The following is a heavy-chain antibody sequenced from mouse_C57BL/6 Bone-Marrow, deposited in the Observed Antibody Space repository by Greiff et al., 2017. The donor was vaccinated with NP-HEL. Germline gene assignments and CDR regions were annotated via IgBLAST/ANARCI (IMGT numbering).Heavy chain of an antibody. D-gene: IGHD2-1*01. CDR3: ARVGPLLSSFSY. Sequence: QVQLQQPGAELVKPGASVKMSCKASGYTFTSYWITWVKQRPGQGLEWIGDIYPGSGSTNYNEKFKSKATLTVDTSSSTAYMQLSSLTSEDSAVYYCARVGPLLSSFSYWGQGTTLTVSS. J-gene: IGHJ2*01. CDR2: IYPGSGST. V-gene: IGHV1-55*01. CDR1: GYTFTSYW.